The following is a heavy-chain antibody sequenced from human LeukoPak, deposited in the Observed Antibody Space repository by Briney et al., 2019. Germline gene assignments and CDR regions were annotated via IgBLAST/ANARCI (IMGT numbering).Heavy chain of an antibody. V-gene: IGHV3-7*01. CDR1: GFTFSSYH. CDR3: ARPSGYSYGDAVIDY. Sequence: GGSLRLSCEVSGFTFSSYHMNWVRQAPGKGLEWVANIKQDGSEKYYVDSVKGRFTISRDNAKNSLYLQMNSLRAEDTAVYYCARPSGYSYGDAVIDYWGQGTLVTVSS. D-gene: IGHD5-18*01. J-gene: IGHJ4*02. CDR2: IKQDGSEK.